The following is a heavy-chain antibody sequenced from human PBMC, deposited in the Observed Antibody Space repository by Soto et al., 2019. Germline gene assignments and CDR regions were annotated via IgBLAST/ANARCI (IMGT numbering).Heavy chain of an antibody. J-gene: IGHJ5*02. V-gene: IGHV4-30-2*01. CDR3: ARDERLEGWFDP. D-gene: IGHD1-1*01. CDR1: GGSISSGGYS. CDR2: MYHSGST. Sequence: PSETLSLTCAVSGGSISSGGYSWSWIRQPPGKGLEWIGYMYHSGSTNYNPSLKSRVTISVDKSKNQFSLNLTSVTAADTAVYYCARDERLEGWFDPWGQGTLVTVSS.